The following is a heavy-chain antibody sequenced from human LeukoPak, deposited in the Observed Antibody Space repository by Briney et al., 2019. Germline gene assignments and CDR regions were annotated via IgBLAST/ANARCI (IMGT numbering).Heavy chain of an antibody. CDR2: IKQDGSEK. D-gene: IGHD2-15*01. Sequence: GGSLRLSCAASEFTFSRYYMSWVRQAPGKGLEWVANIKQDGSEKYYVDSVKGRFTISRDNAKNSLYLQMNSLRVEDTAIYYCARDGYCTSGSCYIDYWGQGTLVTVSS. J-gene: IGHJ4*03. V-gene: IGHV3-7*01. CDR1: EFTFSRYY. CDR3: ARDGYCTSGSCYIDY.